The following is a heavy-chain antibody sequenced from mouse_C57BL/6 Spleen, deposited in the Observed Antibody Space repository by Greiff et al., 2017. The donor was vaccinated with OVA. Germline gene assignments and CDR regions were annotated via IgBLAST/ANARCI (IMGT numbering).Heavy chain of an antibody. Sequence: VQLQQSGAELVRPGASVKLSCKASGYTFTDYYINWVKQRPGQGLEWIARIYPGSGNTYYNEKFKGKATLTAEKSSSTAYMQLSSQTSEDSAVYFCARSLITTVVHYFDYWGQGTTLTVSS. J-gene: IGHJ2*01. CDR3: ARSLITTVVHYFDY. D-gene: IGHD1-1*01. V-gene: IGHV1-76*01. CDR1: GYTFTDYY. CDR2: IYPGSGNT.